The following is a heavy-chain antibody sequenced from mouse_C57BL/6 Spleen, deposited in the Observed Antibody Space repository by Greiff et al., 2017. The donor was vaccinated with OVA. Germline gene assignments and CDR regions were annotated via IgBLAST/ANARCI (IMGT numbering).Heavy chain of an antibody. D-gene: IGHD1-1*01. CDR1: GYSITSGYY. J-gene: IGHJ2*01. V-gene: IGHV3-6*01. CDR2: ISYDGSN. CDR3: ARAYGSSYTPVDY. Sequence: ESGPGLVKPSQSLSLTCSVTGYSITSGYYWNWIRQFPGNKLEWMGYISYDGSNNYNPSLKNRISITRDTSKNQFFLKLNSVTTEDTATYYCARAYGSSYTPVDYWGQGTTLTVSS.